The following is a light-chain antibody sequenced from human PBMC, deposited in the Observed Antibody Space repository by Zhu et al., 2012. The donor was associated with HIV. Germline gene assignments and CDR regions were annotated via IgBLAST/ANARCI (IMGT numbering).Light chain of an antibody. CDR3: QQRSSWPLT. J-gene: IGKJ4*01. CDR2: DTS. V-gene: IGKV3-11*01. Sequence: IVLTQSPATLSLSPGERATVSCRASGSVRSFLAWYQQKPGQAPRLLIYDTSKRATGIPARFSGSGSGTDFTLTISSLEPEDFALYYCQQRSSWPLTFGGGPRWRS. CDR1: GSVRSF.